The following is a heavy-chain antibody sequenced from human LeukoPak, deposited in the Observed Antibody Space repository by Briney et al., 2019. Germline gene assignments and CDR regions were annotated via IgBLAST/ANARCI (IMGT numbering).Heavy chain of an antibody. CDR2: ISSSCYNT. D-gene: IGHD4-17*01. CDR1: DFSFSAYA. CDR3: AKDRSGGTTTTVMVA. V-gene: IGHV3-23*01. J-gene: IGHJ5*02. Sequence: GGSLRLSCAASDFSFSAYAMNWVRQAPGKGLEWVSAISSSCYNTYYADSVKGRFTIFRDNSENTLYLQMNSLSAEDTALYYCAKDRSGGTTTTVMVAWGQGTLVTVS.